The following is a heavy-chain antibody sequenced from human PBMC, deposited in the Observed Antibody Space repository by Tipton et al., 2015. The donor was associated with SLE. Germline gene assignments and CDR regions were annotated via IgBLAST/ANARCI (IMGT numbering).Heavy chain of an antibody. CDR1: GYSFTSYW. V-gene: IGHV5-51*03. Sequence: QLVQSGAEAKKPGESLKISCKGSGYSFTSYWIGWVRQMPGKGLEWTGIIYPGDSDTRYSPAFQGQVTNAADKSISTAYLQWSSLKASDTAMYNCARVGYCSSSSCSYNWFEPWGQGTLVTVSS. CDR3: ARVGYCSSSSCSYNWFEP. CDR2: IYPGDSDT. J-gene: IGHJ5*02. D-gene: IGHD2-2*01.